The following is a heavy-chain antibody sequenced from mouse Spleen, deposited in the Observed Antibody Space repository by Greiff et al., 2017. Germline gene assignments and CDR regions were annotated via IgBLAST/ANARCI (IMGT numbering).Heavy chain of an antibody. V-gene: IGHV14-3*02. CDR3: ALWLRRGGFDY. CDR2: IDPANGNT. D-gene: IGHD2-2*01. Sequence: VQLQQSGAELVKPGASVKLSCTASGFNIKDTYMHWVKQRPEQGLEWIGRIDPANGNTKYDPKFQGKATITADTSSNTAYLQLSSLTSEDTAVYYCALWLRRGGFDYWGQGTTLTVSS. CDR1: GFNIKDTY. J-gene: IGHJ2*01.